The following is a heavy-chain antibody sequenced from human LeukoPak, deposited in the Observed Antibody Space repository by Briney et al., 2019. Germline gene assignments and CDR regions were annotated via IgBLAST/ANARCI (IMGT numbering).Heavy chain of an antibody. Sequence: GGSLRLSCAASGFTFSQYSMNWVRQAPGKGLEWVSSISSSSGFIYYADSVKGRFTVSRDNAKHSLYLQMNSLRAEDTAVYYCASDIVVVPPAMIDYWGQGTLVTVSS. CDR3: ASDIVVVPPAMIDY. J-gene: IGHJ4*02. CDR2: ISSSSGFI. V-gene: IGHV3-21*01. D-gene: IGHD2-2*01. CDR1: GFTFSQYS.